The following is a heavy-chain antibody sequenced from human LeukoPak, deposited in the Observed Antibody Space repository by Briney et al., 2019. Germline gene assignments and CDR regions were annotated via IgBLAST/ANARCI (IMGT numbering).Heavy chain of an antibody. D-gene: IGHD5-12*01. CDR3: AKDNGYSGYDFAFDY. CDR1: GFTFDDYA. J-gene: IGHJ4*02. CDR2: ISWNSGSI. V-gene: IGHV3-9*01. Sequence: PGGSLRLSCAASGFTFDDYAMHWVRQAPGKGLEWVSGISWNSGSIGYADSVKGRFTISRDNAKNSLYLQMNGLRAEDTALYYCAKDNGYSGYDFAFDYWGQGTLVTVSS.